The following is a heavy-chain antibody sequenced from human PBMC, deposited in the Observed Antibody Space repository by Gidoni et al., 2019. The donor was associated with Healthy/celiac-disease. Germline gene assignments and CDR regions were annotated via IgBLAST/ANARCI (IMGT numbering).Heavy chain of an antibody. Sequence: QVQLVESGGGVVQPGRSLRPSCAASGFPFSSYARHWVRQAPGKGLEWVAVISYDGSNKYYADSVKGRFTISRDNSKNTLYLQMNSLRAEDTAVYYCARGPSSSGFDYWGQGTLVTVSS. CDR2: ISYDGSNK. J-gene: IGHJ4*02. CDR3: ARGPSSSGFDY. CDR1: GFPFSSYA. D-gene: IGHD2-2*01. V-gene: IGHV3-30*04.